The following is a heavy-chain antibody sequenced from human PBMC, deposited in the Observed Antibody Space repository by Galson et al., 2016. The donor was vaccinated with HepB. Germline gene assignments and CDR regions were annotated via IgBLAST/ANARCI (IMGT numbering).Heavy chain of an antibody. CDR2: IIPTSGTK. V-gene: IGHV1-69*06. Sequence: SVKVSCKASGGTFNKYDINWVRQAPGQGPEWVGGIIPTSGTKDYAPKLQARVTITADTSTSTAYMEMRSLRCEDTAVYYCATSLRFFDWLFKFYFDNWGQGTLVTVSS. CDR3: ATSLRFFDWLFKFYFDN. D-gene: IGHD3-9*01. CDR1: GGTFNKYD. J-gene: IGHJ4*02.